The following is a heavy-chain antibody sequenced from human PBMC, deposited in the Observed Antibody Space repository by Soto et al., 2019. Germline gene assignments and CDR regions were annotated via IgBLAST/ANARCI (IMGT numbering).Heavy chain of an antibody. V-gene: IGHV4-59*08. J-gene: IGHJ4*02. Sequence: QVQLQESGPGLVKPSETLSLTCTVSGGSISSYYWSWIRQPPGKGLEWIGYIYYSGSTNYNPSLKSRVTISVDTPKTPFSLKLSSVPAADTAVYYCARRYGSCFDYWGQGTLVTVSS. CDR3: ARRYGSCFDY. CDR2: IYYSGST. D-gene: IGHD5-18*01. CDR1: GGSISSYY.